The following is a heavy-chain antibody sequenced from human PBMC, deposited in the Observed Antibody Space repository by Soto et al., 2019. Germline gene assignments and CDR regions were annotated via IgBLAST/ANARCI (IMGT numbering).Heavy chain of an antibody. Sequence: XETRSLTCAVYGWSFSGYCWSWIRQPPGKGLEWIGEINHSGSTNYNPSLKSRVTISVDTSKNQFSLKLSSVTAADTAVYYCARGAKYYDFWSNIHYFDYWGQGSLVTVSS. CDR3: ARGAKYYDFWSNIHYFDY. D-gene: IGHD3-3*01. CDR2: INHSGST. V-gene: IGHV4-34*01. J-gene: IGHJ4*02. CDR1: GWSFSGYC.